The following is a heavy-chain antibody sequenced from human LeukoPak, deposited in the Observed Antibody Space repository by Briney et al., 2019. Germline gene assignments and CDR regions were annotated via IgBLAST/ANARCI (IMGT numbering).Heavy chain of an antibody. CDR1: GGSISSSSYY. V-gene: IGHV4-39*07. CDR3: ARDPIRRWGGAFDI. CDR2: IYYSGST. J-gene: IGHJ3*02. Sequence: PSETLSLTCTVSGGSISSSSYYWGWIRQPPGKGLEWIGSIYYSGSTYYNPSLKSRVTISVDTSKNQFSLKLSSVTAADTAVYYCARDPIRRWGGAFDIWGQGTMVTVSS. D-gene: IGHD3-16*01.